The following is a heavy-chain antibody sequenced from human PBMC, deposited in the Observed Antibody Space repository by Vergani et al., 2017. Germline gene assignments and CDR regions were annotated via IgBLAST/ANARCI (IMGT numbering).Heavy chain of an antibody. V-gene: IGHV3-23*01. CDR3: AKDRANPQRTDAFDI. CDR1: GFTFSSYA. CDR2: ISGSGGST. D-gene: IGHD4/OR15-4a*01. Sequence: EVQLLESGGGLVQPGGSLRLSCAASGFTFSSYAMSWVRQAPGKGLEWVSAISGSGGSTYYADSVQGRFTISRDNSKNTLYLQMISLRAEDTAVYYCAKDRANPQRTDAFDIWGQGTMVTVSS. J-gene: IGHJ3*02.